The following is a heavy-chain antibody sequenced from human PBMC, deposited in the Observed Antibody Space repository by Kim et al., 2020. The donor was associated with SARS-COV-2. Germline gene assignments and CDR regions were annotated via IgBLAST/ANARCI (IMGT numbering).Heavy chain of an antibody. Sequence: GGSLRLSCSASGFTFSNYAMHWVRQAPGKELEYVSAISSDGGSTYYADSVKGRFTISRDNSKNMLYVQMSSLRVEDTAIYYCVTRNYYNSGSYYEGAPFDFWGQGTPVTVSS. J-gene: IGHJ4*02. V-gene: IGHV3-64*05. CDR3: VTRNYYNSGSYYEGAPFDF. D-gene: IGHD3-10*01. CDR1: GFTFSNYA. CDR2: ISSDGGST.